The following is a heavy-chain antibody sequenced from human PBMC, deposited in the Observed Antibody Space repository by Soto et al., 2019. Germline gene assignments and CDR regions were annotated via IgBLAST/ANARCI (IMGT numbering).Heavy chain of an antibody. V-gene: IGHV4-59*01. Sequence: SETLSLTCTVSGGSISGYYWSWIRQPPGKGLEWIGYMYNTGSTVYNPSLKSRVTISVDTSKNQFSLKLNSVTVADTAVYYCARDLWGYCGTDCYPLDVWGQGTTVT. CDR3: ARDLWGYCGTDCYPLDV. CDR1: GGSISGYY. D-gene: IGHD2-21*02. CDR2: MYNTGST. J-gene: IGHJ6*02.